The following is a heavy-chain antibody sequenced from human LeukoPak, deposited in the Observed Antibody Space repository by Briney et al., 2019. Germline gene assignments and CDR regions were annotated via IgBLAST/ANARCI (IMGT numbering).Heavy chain of an antibody. J-gene: IGHJ6*03. CDR3: ARAYCRSTSCYTRRYYYYYMDV. V-gene: IGHV4-34*01. D-gene: IGHD2-2*02. CDR1: GGSFSGYY. CDR2: INHSGST. Sequence: SETLSLTCAVYGGSFSGYYWSWIRQPPGKGLEWIGEINHSGSTNYNPSLKSRVTISVDTSKNQFSLKLSSVTAADTAVYYCARAYCRSTSCYTRRYYYYYMDVWGKGTTLTVSS.